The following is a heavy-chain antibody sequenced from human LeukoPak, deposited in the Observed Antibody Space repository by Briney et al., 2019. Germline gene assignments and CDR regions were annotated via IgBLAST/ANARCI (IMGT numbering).Heavy chain of an antibody. CDR3: ARDPVIAAAGDWFDP. V-gene: IGHV4-4*07. J-gene: IGHJ5*02. CDR2: IYTSGST. D-gene: IGHD6-13*01. CDR1: GGSISSYY. Sequence: SETLSLTCTVSGGSISSYYRSWIRQPAGKGLEWIGRIYTSGSTNYNPSLKSRVTMSVDTSKNQFSLKLSSVTAADTAVYYCARDPVIAAAGDWFDPWGQGTLVTVSS.